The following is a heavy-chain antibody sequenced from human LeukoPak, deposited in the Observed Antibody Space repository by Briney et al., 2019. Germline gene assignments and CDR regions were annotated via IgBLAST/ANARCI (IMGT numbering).Heavy chain of an antibody. J-gene: IGHJ4*02. V-gene: IGHV3-74*01. CDR2: INSGGSSR. CDR1: GFTFSSYW. D-gene: IGHD6-13*01. CDR3: ASASSHRIAAGGDY. Sequence: GGSLRLSCTASGFTFSSYWMHWVRQAPGMVLVWVSRINSGGSSRNYADSVKGRFTISRDNAKNTVYLQMNSLRAEDTAVYYCASASSHRIAAGGDYWGQGTLVTVSS.